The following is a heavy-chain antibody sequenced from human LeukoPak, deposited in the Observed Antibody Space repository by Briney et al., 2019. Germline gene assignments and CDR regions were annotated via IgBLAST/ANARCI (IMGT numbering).Heavy chain of an antibody. Sequence: PGGSLRLSCAASGFTFSSYWMHWVRQAPGKGLVWVSRINTDGSSTSYADSVKGRFTISRDNAKNTLYLQMNSLRAEDTAVYYCARDSYSSSWYLKPPHPLYWGQGTLVTVSS. CDR3: ARDSYSSSWYLKPPHPLY. CDR1: GFTFSSYW. D-gene: IGHD6-13*01. J-gene: IGHJ4*02. CDR2: INTDGSST. V-gene: IGHV3-74*01.